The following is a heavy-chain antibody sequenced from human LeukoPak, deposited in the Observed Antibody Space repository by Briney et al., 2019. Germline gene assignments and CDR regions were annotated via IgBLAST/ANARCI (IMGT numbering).Heavy chain of an antibody. D-gene: IGHD1-20*01. CDR2: IKLDGSEK. Sequence: GGSLRLSCVASGFTFGKYWMSWVRQAPGKGLEWVANIKLDGSEKNYVDSVKGRFTISRDNTKNSLYLQMNSLRAEDTAVYYCATYNWIDGSFDYWGQGILVIVSS. CDR3: ATYNWIDGSFDY. J-gene: IGHJ4*02. CDR1: GFTFGKYW. V-gene: IGHV3-7*01.